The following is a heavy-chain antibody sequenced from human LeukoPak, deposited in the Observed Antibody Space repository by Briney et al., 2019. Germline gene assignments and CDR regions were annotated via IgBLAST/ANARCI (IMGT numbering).Heavy chain of an antibody. Sequence: GESLRLSCAASGFTFSSYSMNWVRQAPGKGLEWVSSISSSSSYIYYADSVKGRFTISRDNAKNSLYLQMNSLRAEDTAVYYCARGEYHQDGIGTNRFDNWGQGALVTVSS. V-gene: IGHV3-21*01. CDR1: GFTFSSYS. CDR2: ISSSSSYI. D-gene: IGHD5-24*01. CDR3: ARGEYHQDGIGTNRFDN. J-gene: IGHJ4*02.